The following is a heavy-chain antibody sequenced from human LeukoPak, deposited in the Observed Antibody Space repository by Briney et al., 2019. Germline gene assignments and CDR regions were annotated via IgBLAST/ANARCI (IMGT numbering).Heavy chain of an antibody. CDR2: ISAYNGNT. V-gene: IGHV1-18*01. Sequence: ASVKVSCKASGGTFSSYAISWVRQAPGQGLEWMGWISAYNGNTNYAQKLQGRVTITTDTSTSTAYMELRSLRSDDTAVYYCARITIFGAYDPWGQGTLVTVSS. D-gene: IGHD3-3*01. CDR1: GGTFSSYA. J-gene: IGHJ5*02. CDR3: ARITIFGAYDP.